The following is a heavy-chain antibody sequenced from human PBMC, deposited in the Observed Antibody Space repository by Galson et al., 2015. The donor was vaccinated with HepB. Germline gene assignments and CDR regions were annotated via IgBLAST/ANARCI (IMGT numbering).Heavy chain of an antibody. V-gene: IGHV3-30*03. D-gene: IGHD3-22*01. CDR1: GFTFSNYG. CDR3: ARGSYDSYGYYDYFDH. J-gene: IGHJ4*02. Sequence: SLRLSCAASGFTFSNYGMHWVRQAPGKGLEWVAVISYDGSIKDYEDSVKGRFTISRDNAKNSLYLQMNSLRAEDTAVYYCARGSYDSYGYYDYFDHWGQGTLLTVSS. CDR2: ISYDGSIK.